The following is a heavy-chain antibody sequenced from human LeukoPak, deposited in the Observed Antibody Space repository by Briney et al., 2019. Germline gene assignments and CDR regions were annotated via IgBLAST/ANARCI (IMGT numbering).Heavy chain of an antibody. J-gene: IGHJ4*02. Sequence: SETLSLTCAVYGGSFSGYYWSWIRQPPGKGLEWIGSIYHSGSTYYNPSLKSRVTISVDTSKNQFSLKLSSVTAADTAVYYCAGGDTFGGVIVILGYWGQGTLVTVSS. CDR2: IYHSGST. D-gene: IGHD3-16*02. CDR3: AGGDTFGGVIVILGY. CDR1: GGSFSGYY. V-gene: IGHV4-34*01.